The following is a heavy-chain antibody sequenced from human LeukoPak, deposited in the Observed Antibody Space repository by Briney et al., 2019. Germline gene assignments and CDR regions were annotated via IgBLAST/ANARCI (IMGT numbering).Heavy chain of an antibody. J-gene: IGHJ4*02. CDR3: AREPSHGGHDY. CDR2: INHSGST. Sequence: SETLSLTCAVYGGSFSGYYWSWIRQPPGKGLEWIGEINHSGSTNYNPSLKSRVTVSVDTSKNQFSLKLSSVTAADTAVYYCAREPSHGGHDYWGQGTLVTVSS. D-gene: IGHD4-23*01. CDR1: GGSFSGYY. V-gene: IGHV4-34*01.